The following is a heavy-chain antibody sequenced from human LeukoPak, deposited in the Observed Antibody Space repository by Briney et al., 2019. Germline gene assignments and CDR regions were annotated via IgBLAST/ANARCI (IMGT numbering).Heavy chain of an antibody. D-gene: IGHD3-10*01. CDR2: INWNGGST. J-gene: IGHJ5*02. V-gene: IGHV3-20*01. CDR1: GFTFDDYG. Sequence: GGSLRLSCAASGFTFDDYGMSWVRQAPGKGLEWVSGINWNGGSTGYADSVKGRFTISRDNAKNSLYLQMNSLRAEDTALYHCARANKYYYGSGSYYPFDPWGQGTLVTVSS. CDR3: ARANKYYYGSGSYYPFDP.